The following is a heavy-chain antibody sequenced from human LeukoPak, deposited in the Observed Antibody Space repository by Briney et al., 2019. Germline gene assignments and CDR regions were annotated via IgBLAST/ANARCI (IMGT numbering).Heavy chain of an antibody. CDR1: GGSISSSSYY. CDR3: ARYIWHIVVVTAIHWFDP. J-gene: IGHJ5*02. CDR2: IYYSGST. V-gene: IGHV4-39*01. Sequence: SETLSLTCTVSGGSISSSSYYWGWIRQPPGKGLEWIGSIYYSGSTYCNPSLKSRVTISVDTSKNQFSLKLSSVTAADTAVYYCARYIWHIVVVTAIHWFDPWGQGTLVTVSS. D-gene: IGHD2-21*02.